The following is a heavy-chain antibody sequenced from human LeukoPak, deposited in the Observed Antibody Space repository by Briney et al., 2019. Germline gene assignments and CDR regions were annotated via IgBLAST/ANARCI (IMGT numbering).Heavy chain of an antibody. Sequence: GGSLRLSCVASGFTFNIYGMSWVRQAPGKGLEWVANIKEDGSEKYYVDSVKGRFTISRDNAKNSLYLQMNSLRAEDTAVYYCARTIRGYWGQGTLVTVSS. CDR2: IKEDGSEK. J-gene: IGHJ4*02. CDR1: GFTFNIYG. D-gene: IGHD3-10*01. CDR3: ARTIRGY. V-gene: IGHV3-7*01.